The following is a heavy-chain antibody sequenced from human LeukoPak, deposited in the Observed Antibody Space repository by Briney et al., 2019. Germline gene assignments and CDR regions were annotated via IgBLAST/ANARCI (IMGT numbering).Heavy chain of an antibody. D-gene: IGHD3-22*01. CDR2: IYPGDSDT. V-gene: IGHV5-51*01. CDR1: GSTFSSYW. CDR3: ARHGYDSNGYYLGY. J-gene: IGHJ4*02. Sequence: GGSREISGQGPGSTFSSYWIGWARKLPGKGREGMGIIYPGDSDTRYSPSFQGQVTISADKSISTAYLQWSSLKASDTAMYYCARHGYDSNGYYLGYWGQGTLVTVSS.